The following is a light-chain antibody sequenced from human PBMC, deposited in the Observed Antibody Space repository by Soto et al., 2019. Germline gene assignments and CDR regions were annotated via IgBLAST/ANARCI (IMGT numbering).Light chain of an antibody. V-gene: IGLV1-40*01. Sequence: QSVLTQPPSVSGAPGQRVTISCTGSSSNIGAGSDVHWYQQLPGTAPKLLIYENTNRPSGVPHRFSGSKSDTSASLAITGLQAEDEADYYCHSFDSSLNGWVFGGGTKLTVL. J-gene: IGLJ3*02. CDR1: SSNIGAGSD. CDR2: ENT. CDR3: HSFDSSLNGWV.